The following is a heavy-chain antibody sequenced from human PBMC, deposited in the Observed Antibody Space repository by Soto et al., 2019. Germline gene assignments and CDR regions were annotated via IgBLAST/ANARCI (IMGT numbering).Heavy chain of an antibody. V-gene: IGHV3-48*02. CDR3: ARDPLGHYGDYNYYYYGMDV. CDR1: GFTFSSYS. D-gene: IGHD4-17*01. Sequence: EVQLVESGGGLVQPGGSLRLSCAASGFTFSSYSMNWVRQAPGKGLEWVSYISSSSSTIYYADSVKGRFTISRDNAKNSLYLQMNSLRDEDTAVYYCARDPLGHYGDYNYYYYGMDVWGQGTTVTVSS. CDR2: ISSSSSTI. J-gene: IGHJ6*02.